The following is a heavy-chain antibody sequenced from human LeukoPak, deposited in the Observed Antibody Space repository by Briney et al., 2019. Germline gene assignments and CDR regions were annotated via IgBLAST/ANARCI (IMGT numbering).Heavy chain of an antibody. Sequence: GGSLRLSCAASEFTFSAYAMHWIRQAPGRGLEWVAFVRYGGNIKYYADSVKGRFSISRDNSKNTLYLEMNSLRPEDTAVYYCTRDLGTEYNIFDYWGQGTLVTVSS. D-gene: IGHD3-9*01. J-gene: IGHJ4*02. CDR3: TRDLGTEYNIFDY. V-gene: IGHV3-30*02. CDR1: EFTFSAYA. CDR2: VRYGGNIK.